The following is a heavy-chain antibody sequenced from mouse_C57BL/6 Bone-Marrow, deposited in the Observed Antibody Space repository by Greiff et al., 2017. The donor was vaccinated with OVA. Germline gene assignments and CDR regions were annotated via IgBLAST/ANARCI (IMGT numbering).Heavy chain of an antibody. V-gene: IGHV1-55*01. D-gene: IGHD2-4*01. CDR3: ARSEIGGGLRPHWYFDV. J-gene: IGHJ1*03. CDR2: ISPGSGST. Sequence: QVQLQQPGAELVKPGASVKMSCKASGYTFTSYWLTWVKQRPGPGLEWIGDISPGSGSTNYNEKFKCKATLTVDTSSSSAYMQHSSLTSEDSAVYYCARSEIGGGLRPHWYFDVGGTGTTVTVSS. CDR1: GYTFTSYW.